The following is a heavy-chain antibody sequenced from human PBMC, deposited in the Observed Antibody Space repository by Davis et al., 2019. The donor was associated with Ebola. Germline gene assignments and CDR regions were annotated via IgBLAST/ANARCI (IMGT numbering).Heavy chain of an antibody. J-gene: IGHJ6*04. Sequence: MPSETLSLTCAVSGGSISSGGYSWSWIRQPPGKGLEWIGYIYHSGSTYYNPSLKSRVTISVDRSKNQFSLKLSSVTAADTAVYYCARGVMWLRFPYYYYGMDVWGKGTTVTVSS. CDR2: IYHSGST. CDR3: ARGVMWLRFPYYYYGMDV. CDR1: GGSISSGGYS. D-gene: IGHD5-12*01. V-gene: IGHV4-30-2*01.